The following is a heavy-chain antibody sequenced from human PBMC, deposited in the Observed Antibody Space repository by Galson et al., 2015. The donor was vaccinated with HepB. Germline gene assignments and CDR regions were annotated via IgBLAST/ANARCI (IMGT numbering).Heavy chain of an antibody. CDR3: ARGSGHVVPLYYGMDL. J-gene: IGHJ6*02. CDR1: GGFMTSYY. D-gene: IGHD2-15*01. V-gene: IGHV4-59*01. CDR2: LHHTGSA. Sequence: ETLSLTCSVSGGFMTSYYWTWIRQAPGKGLEWIGSLHHTGSANYNPSLKSRLNIAVDTSENQFTLRLTSVSPADTAVYYCARGSGHVVPLYYGMDLWGQGTAVTVSS.